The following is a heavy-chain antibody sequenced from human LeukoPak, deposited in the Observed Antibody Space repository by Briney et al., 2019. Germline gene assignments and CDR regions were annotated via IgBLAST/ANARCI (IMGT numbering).Heavy chain of an antibody. CDR1: GFTFDDYA. Sequence: PWGSLRLSCAASGFTFDDYAMHRVRQAPGKGLEWVSGISWNSGSIGYADSVKGRFTISRDNAKNSLYLQMNSLRAEDTALYYCAKDMGADIDDAFDIWGQGTMVTVSS. D-gene: IGHD5-12*01. V-gene: IGHV3-9*01. CDR2: ISWNSGSI. CDR3: AKDMGADIDDAFDI. J-gene: IGHJ3*02.